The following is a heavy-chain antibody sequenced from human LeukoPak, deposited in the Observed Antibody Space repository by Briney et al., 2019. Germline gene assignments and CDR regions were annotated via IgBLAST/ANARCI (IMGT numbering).Heavy chain of an antibody. J-gene: IGHJ4*02. V-gene: IGHV6-1*01. CDR1: GDSVSSNSAA. D-gene: IGHD3-22*01. Sequence: SQTLSLTCAISGDSVSSNSAAWNWIRQSPSRGLEWLGRTYYRSKWYNDYAVSVKSRITINPDTSKNQFSLQLNSVTPEDTAVYYCARDKDLYYDSSGYYSGYDYWSQGTLVTVSS. CDR2: TYYRSKWYN. CDR3: ARDKDLYYDSSGYYSGYDY.